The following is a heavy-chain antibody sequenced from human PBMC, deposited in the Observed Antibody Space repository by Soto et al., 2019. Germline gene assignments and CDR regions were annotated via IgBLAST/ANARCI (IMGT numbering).Heavy chain of an antibody. CDR2: IKSKTDGGTT. J-gene: IGHJ4*02. CDR1: GFTFSNAW. D-gene: IGHD3-22*01. V-gene: IGHV3-15*01. Sequence: EVQLVESGGGLVKPGGSLRLSCAASGFTFSNAWMSWVRQAPGKGLEWVGRIKSKTDGGTTDYAAPVKGRFTISRDDSKNTLYLQMNSLKTEDTAVYYCTTRYDSSGYYINWGQGTLVTVSS. CDR3: TTRYDSSGYYIN.